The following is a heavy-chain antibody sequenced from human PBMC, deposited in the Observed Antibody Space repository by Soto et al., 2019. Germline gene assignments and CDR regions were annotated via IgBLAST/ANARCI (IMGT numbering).Heavy chain of an antibody. CDR3: AKGGNTNNNYYYSADV. V-gene: IGHV3-23*01. CDR1: GFTFSDYA. D-gene: IGHD1-1*01. J-gene: IGHJ6*03. Sequence: EVQLLESGGGLVQPGGSLRLSCAASGFTFSDYALSWVRQAPGKGLEWVSTISGSGDNTYHADSVKGRITVSRDNSKNTLYMQMSSLSAEDTAVYYCAKGGNTNNNYYYSADVWGKGTAVTVSS. CDR2: ISGSGDNT.